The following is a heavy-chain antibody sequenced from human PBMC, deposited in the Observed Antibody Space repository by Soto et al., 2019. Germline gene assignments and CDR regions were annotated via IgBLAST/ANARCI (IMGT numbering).Heavy chain of an antibody. D-gene: IGHD6-19*01. CDR3: GKDRVSEHNSGWPQGH. Sequence: PGGSLRLACAVSGFTFDDYAMHWVRQAPGKGLEWVAAISNDGRTKYYADSVKGRFTLSRDNSKGTLDLQMNSLRVEDPAIYDCGKDRVSEHNSGWPQGHWGQGTLVTVSS. J-gene: IGHJ4*02. CDR1: GFTFDDYA. CDR2: ISNDGRTK. V-gene: IGHV3-30*18.